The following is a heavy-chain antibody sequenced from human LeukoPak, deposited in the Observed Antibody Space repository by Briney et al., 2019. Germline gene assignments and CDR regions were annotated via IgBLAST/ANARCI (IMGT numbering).Heavy chain of an antibody. J-gene: IGHJ4*02. V-gene: IGHV1-3*01. CDR1: GYTLTSHA. CDR3: ARTARIAATVGDYFDY. Sequence: GASVKVSCKTSGYTLTSHAIHWVRQAPGQRPEWMGWINAGSGDTKCSQNLEGRVTITRDTSASTAYMELSSLKSEDTAVYYCARTARIAATVGDYFDYWGQGTLVTVSS. CDR2: INAGSGDT. D-gene: IGHD6-13*01.